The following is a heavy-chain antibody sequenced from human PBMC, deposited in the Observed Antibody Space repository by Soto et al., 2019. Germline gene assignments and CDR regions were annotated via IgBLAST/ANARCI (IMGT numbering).Heavy chain of an antibody. CDR1: GGSFSGYY. J-gene: IGHJ4*02. CDR3: ARGLGSGWYSGFDY. CDR2: INHSGST. D-gene: IGHD6-19*01. V-gene: IGHV4-34*01. Sequence: PSETLSLTCAVYGGSFSGYYWSWIRQPPGKGLEWIGEINHSGSTNYNPSLKSRVTISVDTSKNQFSLKLSSVTAADTAVYYCARGLGSGWYSGFDYWGQGTLVTVSS.